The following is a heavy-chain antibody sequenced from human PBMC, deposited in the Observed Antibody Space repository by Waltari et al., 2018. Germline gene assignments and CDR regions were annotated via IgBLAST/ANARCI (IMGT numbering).Heavy chain of an antibody. CDR1: GFPLSLSAVG. D-gene: IGHD3-9*01. CDR2: IYWNDDK. CDR3: AHTNDVLSGYFDS. V-gene: IGHV2-5*01. J-gene: IGHJ4*02. Sequence: QMTLKESGPALLRPTQPLTLTCTLSGFPLSLSAVGVGWIRQPPGEALEWLALIYWNDDKRYNPSMRGRLAITKDTSKNQVVITMTNVDTVDTATYFCAHTNDVLSGYFDSWGQGTLVTVSS.